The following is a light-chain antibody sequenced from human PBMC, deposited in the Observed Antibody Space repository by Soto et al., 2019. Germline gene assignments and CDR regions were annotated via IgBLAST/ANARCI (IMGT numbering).Light chain of an antibody. J-gene: IGLJ3*02. CDR3: VLYMSSGAWV. CDR2: NTN. Sequence: QTVVTQEPSFSVSPGRTVTLTCGLTSGSVSTSNYPSWYQQTPGQAPRTLIYNTNTRSSGVPDRFSGSILGNKAALTVTGAQADDECDYYCVLYMSSGAWVFGGGTKLTVL. CDR1: SGSVSTSNY. V-gene: IGLV8-61*01.